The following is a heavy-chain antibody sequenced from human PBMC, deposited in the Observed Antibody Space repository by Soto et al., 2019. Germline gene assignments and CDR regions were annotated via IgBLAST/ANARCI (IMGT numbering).Heavy chain of an antibody. J-gene: IGHJ4*02. D-gene: IGHD6-13*01. CDR2: IYYSGST. CDR3: ARDPIAAAGPFDY. V-gene: IGHV4-30-4*01. Sequence: SETLSLTCTVSGGSISSGDYYWSWIRQPPGKGLEWIGYIYYSGSTYYNPSLKSRVTISVDTSKIQFSLKLSSVTAADTAVYYCARDPIAAAGPFDYWGQGTLVTVSS. CDR1: GGSISSGDYY.